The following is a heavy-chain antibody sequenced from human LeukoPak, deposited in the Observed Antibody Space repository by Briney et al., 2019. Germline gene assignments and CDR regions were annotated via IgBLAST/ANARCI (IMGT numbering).Heavy chain of an antibody. V-gene: IGHV3-30*18. CDR1: GFTFSSYG. CDR2: ISYDGSNK. D-gene: IGHD1-26*01. Sequence: GGSLRLSCAASGFTFSSYGMHWVRQAPGKGLEWVAVISYDGSNKHYADSVKGRFTISRDNSKNTLYLQMNSLRAEDTAVYYCAKEEPHVGARYYFDYWGQGTLVTVSS. J-gene: IGHJ4*02. CDR3: AKEEPHVGARYYFDY.